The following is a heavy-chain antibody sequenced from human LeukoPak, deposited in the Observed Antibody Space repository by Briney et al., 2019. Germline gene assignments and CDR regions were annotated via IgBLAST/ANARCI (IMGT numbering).Heavy chain of an antibody. CDR1: GFTVSSNY. CDR3: ARELSASMHLDY. Sequence: PGGSLRLSCAASGFTVSSNYMSWVRQAPGKGLEWVSVIYSDGTTYYADSAKGRFTISRDNSKNTLYLQMNSLKAEDTAVYYCARELSASMHLDYWGQGTLVTVSS. D-gene: IGHD2/OR15-2a*01. V-gene: IGHV3-53*01. CDR2: IYSDGTT. J-gene: IGHJ4*02.